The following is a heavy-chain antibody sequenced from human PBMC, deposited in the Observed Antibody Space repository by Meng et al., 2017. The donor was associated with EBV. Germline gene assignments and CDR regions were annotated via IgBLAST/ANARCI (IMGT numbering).Heavy chain of an antibody. CDR2: INPSDGYT. CDR1: GSTFTSHW. V-gene: IGHV1-46*01. D-gene: IGHD3-10*01. Sequence: QVQLVQSGAEVKKPGASVKVSCKASGSTFTSHWMHWVRQAPGQGLEWMGIINPSDGYTMYEQKFQGRVTVTADRPTATAYMVLRNLRSDDTAVYYCARGTPGRSYSDYWGPGTLVTVSS. J-gene: IGHJ4*02. CDR3: ARGTPGRSYSDY.